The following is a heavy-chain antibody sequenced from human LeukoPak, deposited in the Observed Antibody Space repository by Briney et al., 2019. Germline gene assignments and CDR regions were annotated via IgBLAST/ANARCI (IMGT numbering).Heavy chain of an antibody. CDR2: ISGSGGST. D-gene: IGHD3-10*01. CDR1: GFTVSTSA. CDR3: AKDSRGSGSYDAFDI. V-gene: IGHV3-23*01. J-gene: IGHJ3*02. Sequence: GGSLRLSCAAAGFTVSTSAMSWVRQAPGKGLEWVSAISGSGGSTYYADSVKGRFTISRDNSKNTLYLQMNSLRAEDTAVYYCAKDSRGSGSYDAFDIWGQGTMVTVSS.